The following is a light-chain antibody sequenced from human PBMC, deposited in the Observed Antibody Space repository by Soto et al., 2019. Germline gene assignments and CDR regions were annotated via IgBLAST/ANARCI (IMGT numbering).Light chain of an antibody. CDR1: QTISSW. Sequence: DIQMTQSPSTLSGSVGDRVTITCRASQTISSWLAWYQQKPGKAPKLLIYKASTLKSGVPSRFSGSGSGTDFTLTISSLQPEDFATYYCQQSYSTPITFGPGTKVDI. CDR3: QQSYSTPIT. V-gene: IGKV1-5*03. J-gene: IGKJ3*01. CDR2: KAS.